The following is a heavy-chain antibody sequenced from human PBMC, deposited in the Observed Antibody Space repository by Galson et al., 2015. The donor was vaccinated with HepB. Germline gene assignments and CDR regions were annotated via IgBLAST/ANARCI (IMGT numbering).Heavy chain of an antibody. V-gene: IGHV3-30*18. J-gene: IGHJ6*03. D-gene: IGHD4-11*01. CDR1: GFTFSSYG. CDR2: ISYDGSNK. CDR3: AKVRTVTTPYYMDV. Sequence: SLRLSCAASGFTFSSYGMHWVRQAPGKGLEWVAVISYDGSNKYYADSVKGRFTISRDNSKNTLYLQMNSLRAEDTAVYYCAKVRTVTTPYYMDVWGKGTTVTVSS.